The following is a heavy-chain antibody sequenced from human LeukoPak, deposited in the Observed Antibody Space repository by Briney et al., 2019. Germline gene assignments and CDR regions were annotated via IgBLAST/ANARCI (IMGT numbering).Heavy chain of an antibody. CDR1: GFTFSSYE. CDR2: ISSSGSTI. CDR3: AKVLPERKANYDILTGYYEGYYFDY. D-gene: IGHD3-9*01. J-gene: IGHJ4*02. Sequence: PGGSLRLSCAASGFTFSSYEMNWVRQAPGKGLEWVSYISSSGSTIYYADSVKGRFTISRDNSKNTLYLQMNSLRAEDTAVYYCAKVLPERKANYDILTGYYEGYYFDYWGQGTLVTVSS. V-gene: IGHV3-48*03.